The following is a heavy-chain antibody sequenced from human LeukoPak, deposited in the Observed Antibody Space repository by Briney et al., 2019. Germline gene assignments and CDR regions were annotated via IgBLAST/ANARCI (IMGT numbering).Heavy chain of an antibody. CDR3: ATEGGQLVPAVDY. CDR2: IYYSGST. Sequence: PSETLSLTCAVYGGSFNDYYWGWIRQPPGKGLEWIGYIYYSGSTYYNPSLKSRVTISVDTSKNQFSLKLSSVTAADTAVYYCATEGGQLVPAVDYWGQGTLVTVSS. D-gene: IGHD6-13*01. J-gene: IGHJ4*02. CDR1: GGSFNDYY. V-gene: IGHV4-59*12.